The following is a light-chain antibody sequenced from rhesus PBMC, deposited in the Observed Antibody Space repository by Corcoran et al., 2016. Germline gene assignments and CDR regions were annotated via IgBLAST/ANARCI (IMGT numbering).Light chain of an antibody. J-gene: IGKJ2*01. CDR1: QGINKE. V-gene: IGKV1-94*01. CDR3: LQDYTTPYS. Sequence: DIQMTQSPSSLSASIGDRVTVTCRASQGINKELSWYQQKPGKAPTLLVYAASSLQTGVSSRFSGRGSRTDYTLTIYSLQPEDVSTYCRLQDYTTPYSFGQGTKVGIK. CDR2: AAS.